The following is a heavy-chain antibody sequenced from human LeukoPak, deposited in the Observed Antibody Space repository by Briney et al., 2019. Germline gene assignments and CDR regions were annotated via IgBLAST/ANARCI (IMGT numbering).Heavy chain of an antibody. CDR2: ISWNSGSI. J-gene: IGHJ4*02. D-gene: IGHD1-26*01. Sequence: GRSLRLSCAASGFTFDDYAMHWVRQAPGKGLEWVSGISWNSGSIGYADSVKGRFTISRDNAKNSLYLQMNSLRAEDTAVYYCARAGGSLGGSYLRGYFDYWGQGTLVTVSS. V-gene: IGHV3-9*01. CDR3: ARAGGSLGGSYLRGYFDY. CDR1: GFTFDDYA.